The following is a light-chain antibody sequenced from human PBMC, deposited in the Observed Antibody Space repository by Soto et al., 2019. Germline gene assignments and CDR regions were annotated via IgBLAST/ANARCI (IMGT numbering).Light chain of an antibody. V-gene: IGLV2-14*01. CDR1: SNDVGGYNY. Sequence: ALTQPASVSGSPGQSITISCTGTSNDVGGYNYVSWYQQHLGKAPKLMIYEVSNRPSGISNRFSGSKSGNTASLTISGLQAEDEADYYCSSYTTSITYVFGTGTKVTVL. CDR3: SSYTTSITYV. J-gene: IGLJ1*01. CDR2: EVS.